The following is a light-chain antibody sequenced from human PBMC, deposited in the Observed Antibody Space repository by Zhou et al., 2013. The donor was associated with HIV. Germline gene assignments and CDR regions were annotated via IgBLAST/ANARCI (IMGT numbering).Light chain of an antibody. Sequence: EIVLTQSPGTLSLSPGKRATLSCRASHTVTSNYLAWYQHKPGQGPKVLIFGASTRANGIPGRFSGSGSGTDFTLTISGLEPEDVAMYYFQQYVTSPETFGQGTKVEIK. V-gene: IGKV3-20*01. CDR1: HTVTSNY. CDR3: QQYVTSPET. CDR2: GAS. J-gene: IGKJ1*01.